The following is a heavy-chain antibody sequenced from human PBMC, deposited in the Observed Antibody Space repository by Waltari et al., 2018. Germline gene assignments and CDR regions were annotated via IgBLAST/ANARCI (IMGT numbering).Heavy chain of an antibody. J-gene: IGHJ4*02. D-gene: IGHD3-16*01. CDR3: ARDRRGYFDY. V-gene: IGHV3-21*01. Sequence: EVQLVESGGGRVKPGGSLRRSCEASGSTFSGYSMNWVRQAPGKGLEWVSSISGDSRFIYYADSVNGRFTISSDDAKNSLYLQMNSLRVEDTAVYYCARDRRGYFDYWGPGTLVSVSS. CDR1: GSTFSGYS. CDR2: ISGDSRFI.